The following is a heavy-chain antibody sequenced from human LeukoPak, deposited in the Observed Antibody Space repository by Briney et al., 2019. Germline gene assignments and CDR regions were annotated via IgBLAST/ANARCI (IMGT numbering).Heavy chain of an antibody. CDR2: IYYSGST. CDR3: AKETGGYYDSSGYYSY. V-gene: IGHV4-61*01. J-gene: IGHJ4*02. Sequence: SETLSLTCTVSGGSVSSGSYYWSWIRQPPGKGLEWIGYIYYSGSTNYNPSLKSRVTISVDTSKNQFSLRLSSVTAADTAVYYCAKETGGYYDSSGYYSYWGQGTLVTVSS. D-gene: IGHD3-22*01. CDR1: GGSVSSGSYY.